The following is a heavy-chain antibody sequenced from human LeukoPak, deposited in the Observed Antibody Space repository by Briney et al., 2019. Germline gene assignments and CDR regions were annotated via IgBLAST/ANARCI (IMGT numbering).Heavy chain of an antibody. CDR3: ARDPATIVTYYDY. CDR2: IWYDGSKK. V-gene: IGHV3-33*01. Sequence: GRSLRLSCAASGFTFSRYGMHWVRQAPGKGLEWVALIWYDGSKKYYADSVKGRFTISRDDSKNTLYLQMDSLRAEDTAVYYCARDPATIVTYYDYWGQGTLVTVSS. D-gene: IGHD2-15*01. CDR1: GFTFSRYG. J-gene: IGHJ4*02.